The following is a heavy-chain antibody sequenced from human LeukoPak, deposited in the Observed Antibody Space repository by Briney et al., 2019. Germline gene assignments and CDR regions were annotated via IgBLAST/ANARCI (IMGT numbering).Heavy chain of an antibody. J-gene: IGHJ6*03. CDR2: INHSGST. CDR3: ARGGGYYYMDV. CDR1: GGSFSGYY. V-gene: IGHV4-34*01. D-gene: IGHD3-10*01. Sequence: MSSETLSLTCAVYGGSFSGYYWSWIRQPPGKGLEWIGEINHSGSTNYNPSLKSRVTISVDRPKNQFSLKLSSVTAADTAVYYCARGGGYYYMDVWGKGTTVTVSS.